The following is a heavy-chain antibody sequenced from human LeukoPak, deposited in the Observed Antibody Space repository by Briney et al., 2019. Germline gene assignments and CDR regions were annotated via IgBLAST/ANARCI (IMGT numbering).Heavy chain of an antibody. J-gene: IGHJ5*02. CDR3: ALHHGIYYVGRWFDP. Sequence: RTGGSLRLSCAASGFTFSSYDMSWVRQAPGKGLEWVSGISGSGGRIYYADSVKGRFTISRDNSKNTLYLQMNSLRAEDTAVYYCALHHGIYYVGRWFDPWGQGTLATVSS. D-gene: IGHD1-26*01. V-gene: IGHV3-23*01. CDR2: ISGSGGRI. CDR1: GFTFSSYD.